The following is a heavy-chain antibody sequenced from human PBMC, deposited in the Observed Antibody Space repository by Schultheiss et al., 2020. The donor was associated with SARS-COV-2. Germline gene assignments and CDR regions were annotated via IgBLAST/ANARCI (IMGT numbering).Heavy chain of an antibody. Sequence: GGSLRLSCAASGFTFSSYAMHWVRQAPGKGLEWVAVISYDGSNKYYADSVKGRFTISRDNSKNTLYLQMNSLRAEDTAVYYCARLSSGDGVYYGMDVWGQGTTVTVSS. CDR1: GFTFSSYA. V-gene: IGHV3-30-3*01. J-gene: IGHJ6*02. CDR3: ARLSSGDGVYYGMDV. D-gene: IGHD2-21*01. CDR2: ISYDGSNK.